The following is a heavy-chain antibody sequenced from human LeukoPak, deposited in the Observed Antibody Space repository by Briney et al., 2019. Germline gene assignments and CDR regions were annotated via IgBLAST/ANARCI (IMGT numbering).Heavy chain of an antibody. CDR1: GFSFSAYW. J-gene: IGHJ4*02. D-gene: IGHD2-15*01. CDR2: INPAGTET. V-gene: IGHV3-7*01. CDR3: ARFGYVAAVDL. Sequence: GGSLKLSCAASGFSFSAYWMTWGRQAPGTGLEWVANINPAGTETYYVDPVKGRFTISRDNAKNLLYLQMNSLRAEDTAVYYCARFGYVAAVDLWGQGTLVTVSS.